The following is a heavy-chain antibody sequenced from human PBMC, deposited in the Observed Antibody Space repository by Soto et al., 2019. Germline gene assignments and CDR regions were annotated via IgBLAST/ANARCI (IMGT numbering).Heavy chain of an antibody. D-gene: IGHD3-10*01. V-gene: IGHV4-4*07. Sequence: PSETLSLTCTVSGGSISSYYVSWIRQSAGKGREWIGRIDTSGTTNSNPSLKSRVTMSVDASKNHFSLNLSSVTAADTAVYYCARGPRGYVYYHGMDVWGQGTTVTVSS. CDR1: GGSISSYY. CDR3: ARGPRGYVYYHGMDV. J-gene: IGHJ6*02. CDR2: IDTSGTT.